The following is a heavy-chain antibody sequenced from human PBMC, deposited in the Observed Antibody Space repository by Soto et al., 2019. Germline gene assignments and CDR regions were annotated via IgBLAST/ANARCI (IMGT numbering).Heavy chain of an antibody. Sequence: QVQLVESGGGVVQPGRSLRLSCAASGFTFSSYAMHWVRQAPGKGLEWVAVISYDGSNKYYADSVKGRFTISRDNSKNTLYLKMNGLRAEDTAVYYCARSHAVVVTAISGLGYWGQGTLVTVSS. V-gene: IGHV3-30-3*01. CDR3: ARSHAVVVTAISGLGY. J-gene: IGHJ4*02. CDR1: GFTFSSYA. D-gene: IGHD2-21*02. CDR2: ISYDGSNK.